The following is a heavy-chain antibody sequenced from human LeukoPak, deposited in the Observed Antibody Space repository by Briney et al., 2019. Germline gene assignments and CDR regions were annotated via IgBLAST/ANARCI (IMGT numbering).Heavy chain of an antibody. D-gene: IGHD3-22*01. CDR2: IYTSGST. Sequence: SETLSLTCTASGGSISSGSYYWSWIRQPAGKGLEWIGRIYTSGSTNYNPSLKSRVTISVDTSKNQFSLKLSSVTAADTAVYYCAGENYYDSSGYETNFDYWGQGTLVTVSS. V-gene: IGHV4-61*02. CDR1: GGSISSGSYY. CDR3: AGENYYDSSGYETNFDY. J-gene: IGHJ4*02.